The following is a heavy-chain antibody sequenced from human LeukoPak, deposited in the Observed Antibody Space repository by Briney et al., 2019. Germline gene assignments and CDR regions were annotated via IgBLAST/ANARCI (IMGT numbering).Heavy chain of an antibody. D-gene: IGHD3-10*01. Sequence: GGSLRLSCAASGFTFSSYAMHWVRQAPGRGLEWVAVISYDGSNKYYADSVKGRFTISRDNSKNTLYLQMNSLRAEDTAVYYCAILIYGSGRRLSDVWGQGTTVTVSS. CDR3: AILIYGSGRRLSDV. CDR2: ISYDGSNK. CDR1: GFTFSSYA. J-gene: IGHJ6*02. V-gene: IGHV3-30-3*01.